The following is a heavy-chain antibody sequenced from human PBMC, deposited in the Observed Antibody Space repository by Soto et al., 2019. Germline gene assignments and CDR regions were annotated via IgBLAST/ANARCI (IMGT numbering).Heavy chain of an antibody. D-gene: IGHD2-15*01. J-gene: IGHJ2*01. CDR1: GYTLTELS. V-gene: IGHV1-24*01. CDR3: ATGRDFFYCCGGQRGLLSFPAQRSFDL. Sequence: GASVKVSCKVSGYTLTELSMHWVRQAPGKGLEWMGGFDPEDGETIYAQKFQGRVTMTEDTSTDTAYMELSSLRSEDTAVYYCATGRDFFYCCGGQRGLLSFPAQRSFDL. CDR2: FDPEDGET.